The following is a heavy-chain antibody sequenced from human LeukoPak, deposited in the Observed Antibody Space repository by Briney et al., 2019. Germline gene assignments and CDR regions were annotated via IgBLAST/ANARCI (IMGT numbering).Heavy chain of an antibody. CDR3: ARDRSYYLGDAFDI. V-gene: IGHV4-61*02. Sequence: PSETLSLTCTVSGGSISSGSYYWSWIRQPAGKGLEWIGRIYISGSTNYNPSLKRRVTISVDTSKNQFSLKLSSVTAADTAVYYCARDRSYYLGDAFDIWSQGTMLTVSS. CDR2: IYISGST. D-gene: IGHD1-26*01. CDR1: GGSISSGSYY. J-gene: IGHJ3*02.